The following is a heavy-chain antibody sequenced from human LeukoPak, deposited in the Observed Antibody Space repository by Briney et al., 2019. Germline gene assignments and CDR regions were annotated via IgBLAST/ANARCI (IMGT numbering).Heavy chain of an antibody. Sequence: SETLSLTCTVSGGSISSYYWSWIRQPAGKGLEWIGRIYTSGSTNYNPSLKSRVTMSVDTSKNQFSLKLSSVTAADTAVYYCARAGGGYCSSTSCYTPPDYWGQGTPVTVSS. CDR2: IYTSGST. D-gene: IGHD2-2*01. CDR3: ARAGGGYCSSTSCYTPPDY. J-gene: IGHJ4*02. CDR1: GGSISSYY. V-gene: IGHV4-4*07.